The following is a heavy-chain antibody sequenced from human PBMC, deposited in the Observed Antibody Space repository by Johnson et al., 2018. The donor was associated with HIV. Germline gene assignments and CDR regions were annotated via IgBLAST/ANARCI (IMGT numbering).Heavy chain of an antibody. Sequence: VLLVESGGGVVRPGGSLRLSCAASGFTFNDYAMSWVRQAPGKGLEWVSGISCNSGSIGYADSVKGRFTISRDNAKNSLHLEMNSLRQEDTALYYCVKTVGLRSTGYERALDIGGQGKRVTVSS. CDR3: VKTVGLRSTGYERALDI. V-gene: IGHV3-20*04. J-gene: IGHJ3*02. D-gene: IGHD6-13*01. CDR1: GFTFNDYA. CDR2: ISCNSGSI.